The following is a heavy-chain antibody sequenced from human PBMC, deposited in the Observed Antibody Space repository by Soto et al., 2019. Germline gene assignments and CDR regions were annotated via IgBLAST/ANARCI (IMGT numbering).Heavy chain of an antibody. CDR2: IAPLFRTT. J-gene: IGHJ6*02. Sequence: SVKVSCKTSGGTFSSYAINWVRQAPGQGLEWMGGIAPLFRTTNYAQKFQGRVTITADTSTYTVYMELSELRSGDTAVYYCARGRYSSTWSNLLDRSGLDVWDQGSTVTVS. CDR1: GGTFSSYA. D-gene: IGHD6-13*01. CDR3: ARGRYSSTWSNLLDRSGLDV. V-gene: IGHV1-69*06.